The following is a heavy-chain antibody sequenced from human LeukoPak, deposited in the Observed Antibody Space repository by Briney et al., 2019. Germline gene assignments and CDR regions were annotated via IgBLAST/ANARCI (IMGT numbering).Heavy chain of an antibody. Sequence: SGPVLVKPTETLTLTRTVSGFSLSNARMGVSWIRQPPGKALEWLAHIFSNDERSYSTSLKSRLTISKDTSKSQVVLTMTNMDPVDTATYYCARIPSGIAAADPRFDYWGQGTLVTVSS. V-gene: IGHV2-26*01. CDR3: ARIPSGIAAADPRFDY. J-gene: IGHJ4*02. D-gene: IGHD6-13*01. CDR1: GFSLSNARMG. CDR2: IFSNDER.